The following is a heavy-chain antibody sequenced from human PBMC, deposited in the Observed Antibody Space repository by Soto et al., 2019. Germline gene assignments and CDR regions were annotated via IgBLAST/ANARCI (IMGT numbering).Heavy chain of an antibody. J-gene: IGHJ4*02. D-gene: IGHD1-26*01. Sequence: QVQLVESGGGVVQPGRSLRLSCAASGFTDSNYGMHWVRQAPGKGLEWVAVISYDGSNKYYGDSMKGRVTISRDNSKKTLYLQMNSLRAEDTAVYYCAEDTNNRENYIENWGQGTLVNVSS. CDR2: ISYDGSNK. CDR3: AEDTNNRENYIEN. CDR1: GFTDSNYG. V-gene: IGHV3-30*18.